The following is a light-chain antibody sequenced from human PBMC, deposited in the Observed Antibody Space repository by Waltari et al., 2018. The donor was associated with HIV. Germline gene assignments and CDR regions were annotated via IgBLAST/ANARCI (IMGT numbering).Light chain of an antibody. CDR1: GTDFGTYNL. V-gene: IGLV2-23*02. CDR3: SSYKTYTPFRV. CDR2: EIN. Sequence: QSALTQPASVSGSPGQSITISCTATGTDFGTYNLISWYQQHPNQAPKLIIFEINKRPSVISARFSGSMSANTASLTVSGLQPEDEAHYFCSSYKTYTPFRVFGGGTKLTVL. J-gene: IGLJ3*02.